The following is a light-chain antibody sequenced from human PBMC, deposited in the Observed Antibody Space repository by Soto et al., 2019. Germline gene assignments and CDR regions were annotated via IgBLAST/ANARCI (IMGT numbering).Light chain of an antibody. CDR2: GNS. CDR1: SSNIGAGYD. Sequence: QSVLTQPPSVSGAPGQRVTISCSGSSSNIGAGYDVNWYRQLPGTAPKLLIYGNSDRPSGVPDRFFGSKSDTSASLAITGLRSEDEAHYYCAVWDNSMTAWVFGGGTKLTVL. CDR3: AVWDNSMTAWV. V-gene: IGLV1-40*01. J-gene: IGLJ3*02.